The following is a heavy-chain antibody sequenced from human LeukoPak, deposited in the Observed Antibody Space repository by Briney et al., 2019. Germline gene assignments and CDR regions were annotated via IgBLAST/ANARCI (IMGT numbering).Heavy chain of an antibody. CDR2: SNSDGKIT. CDR1: GFTLGRYW. Sequence: PGGSLRLSCAASGFTLGRYWMHWFRQAPGTGLVWVARSNSDGKITDYADSVRGRFTISRDNAMNTVFLQMNSLEAEDTAVYYCARGMHDSSAGVDYWGQGTQVTVSS. J-gene: IGHJ4*02. V-gene: IGHV3-74*01. D-gene: IGHD6-6*01. CDR3: ARGMHDSSAGVDY.